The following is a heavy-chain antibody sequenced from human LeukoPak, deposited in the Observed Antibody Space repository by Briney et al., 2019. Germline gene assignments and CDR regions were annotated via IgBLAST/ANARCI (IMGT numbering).Heavy chain of an antibody. D-gene: IGHD5-24*01. CDR1: GFTFSSYE. Sequence: GGSLRLSCAASGFTFSSYEMNWVRQAPEKGLEWVSYISSSGSTIYYADSVKGRFTISRDNAKNSLYLQMNSLRAEDTAVYYCARGDGYNVDYWGQGTLVTVSS. CDR2: ISSSGSTI. J-gene: IGHJ4*02. CDR3: ARGDGYNVDY. V-gene: IGHV3-48*03.